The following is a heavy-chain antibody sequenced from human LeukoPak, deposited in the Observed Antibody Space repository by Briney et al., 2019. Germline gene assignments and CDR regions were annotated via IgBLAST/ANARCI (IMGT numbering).Heavy chain of an antibody. CDR1: GFTFNNFE. J-gene: IGHJ4*02. D-gene: IGHD6-19*01. V-gene: IGHV3-48*03. CDR3: ATKVPGTSHFSS. CDR2: VSGSGSEI. Sequence: GGSLRLSCAASGFTFNNFEMNWVRQAPGEGLEWIAYVSGSGSEIHYGDSVKGRCTISRDNAKSSEYLQMDSLRAEDMALYYCATKVPGTSHFSSWGQGTLVTVSS.